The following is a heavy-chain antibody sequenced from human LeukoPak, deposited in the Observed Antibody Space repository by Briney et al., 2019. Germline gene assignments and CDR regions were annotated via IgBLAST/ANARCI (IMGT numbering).Heavy chain of an antibody. CDR1: GFTFSSYA. J-gene: IGHJ4*02. D-gene: IGHD2-2*01. Sequence: QPGGSLRLSCAASGFTFSSYAMSGVRQAPGKGLGWVSAISGSVGGTYYADSVKGRFTISRDNSKNTLYLQMNSLRAEDTAVYYCAKDCEVRWYQLLCFDYWGQGTLVTVSS. V-gene: IGHV3-23*01. CDR3: AKDCEVRWYQLLCFDY. CDR2: ISGSVGGT.